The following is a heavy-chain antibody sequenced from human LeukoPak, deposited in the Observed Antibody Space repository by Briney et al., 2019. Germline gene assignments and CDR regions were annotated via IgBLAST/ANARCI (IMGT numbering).Heavy chain of an antibody. Sequence: GGSLRLSCAASGFTFSSYAMSWVRQAPGRGLEWVSAISGSGGSTYYADSVKGRFTISRDNSKNTLYLQMNSLRAEDTVVYYCARAMTYSSSSGEDYWGQGTLVTVSS. CDR1: GFTFSSYA. J-gene: IGHJ4*02. CDR3: ARAMTYSSSSGEDY. CDR2: ISGSGGST. D-gene: IGHD6-6*01. V-gene: IGHV3-23*01.